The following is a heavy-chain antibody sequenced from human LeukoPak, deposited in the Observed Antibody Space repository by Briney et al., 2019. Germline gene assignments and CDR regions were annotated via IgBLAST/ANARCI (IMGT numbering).Heavy chain of an antibody. V-gene: IGHV1-46*01. J-gene: IGHJ4*02. CDR2: INPSGGST. CDR3: ARDGPRIAALGEDFDY. CDR1: GYTFTSYY. D-gene: IGHD6-6*01. Sequence: ASVKVSCKASGYTFTSYYMHWVRRAPGQGLEWMGIINPSGGSTSYAQKFQGRVTMTRDTSTSTVYMELSSLRSEDTAVYYCARDGPRIAALGEDFDYWGQGTLVTVSS.